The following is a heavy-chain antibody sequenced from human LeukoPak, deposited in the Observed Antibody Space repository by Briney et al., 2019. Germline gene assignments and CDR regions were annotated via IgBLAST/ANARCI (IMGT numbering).Heavy chain of an antibody. CDR1: GFTFSSHG. V-gene: IGHV3-23*01. Sequence: GGSLRLSCAASGFTFSSHGMNWVRQAPGKGLEWVSGISPSGDILYYADSVKGQFTISRDNSKNTLYLQMNSLRAEDTAVYYCAKNMVRGVSGAFDIWGQGTMVTVSS. CDR3: AKNMVRGVSGAFDI. J-gene: IGHJ3*02. D-gene: IGHD3-10*01. CDR2: ISPSGDIL.